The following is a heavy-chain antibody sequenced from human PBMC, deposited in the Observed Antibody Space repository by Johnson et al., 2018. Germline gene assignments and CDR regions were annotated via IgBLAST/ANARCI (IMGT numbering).Heavy chain of an antibody. Sequence: QVQLQESGPGLVKPSQTLSLTCQVSGASITSGSNFWSWIRQSAGKGLEWLGHIYVDGTTTYNPSLGNRVTLSLATAEKQYSLSLTSVTAADPAICYCSRSPLLYSIPSMDVWGRGTTVTVSP. J-gene: IGHJ6*04. V-gene: IGHV4-61*02. CDR3: SRSPLLYSIPSMDV. D-gene: IGHD2-8*01. CDR1: GASITSGSNF. CDR2: IYVDGTT.